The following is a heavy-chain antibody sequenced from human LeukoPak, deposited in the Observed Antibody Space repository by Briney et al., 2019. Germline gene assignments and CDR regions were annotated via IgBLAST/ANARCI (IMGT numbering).Heavy chain of an antibody. CDR2: ISSSSSYI. V-gene: IGHV3-21*01. Sequence: GGSLRLSCAASGFTFSTYTMNWVRQAPGKGLEWVSSISSSSSYIYYADSVKGRFTISRDNAKNSLYLQMNSLRAEDTAVYYCARDREAGVVAEYYFDYWGQGTLVTVSS. CDR3: ARDREAGVVAEYYFDY. J-gene: IGHJ4*02. CDR1: GFTFSTYT. D-gene: IGHD2-2*01.